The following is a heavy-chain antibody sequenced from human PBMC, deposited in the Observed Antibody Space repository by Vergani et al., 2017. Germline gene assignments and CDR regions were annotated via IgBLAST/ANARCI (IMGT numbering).Heavy chain of an antibody. CDR1: GVSVSSTAFY. CDR3: ARVSGAAAGTFNY. V-gene: IGHV4-61*02. Sequence: QVQLQESGPGLVKPSQTLSLTCSVSGVSVSSTAFYWSWIRQPAGKGLEWIGRIYASGSTNYNPSLKSRVTMSVDTSKNQFSLKLSSVTAADTAVYYCARVSGAAAGTFNYWGQGTLVTVSS. J-gene: IGHJ4*02. D-gene: IGHD6-13*01. CDR2: IYASGST.